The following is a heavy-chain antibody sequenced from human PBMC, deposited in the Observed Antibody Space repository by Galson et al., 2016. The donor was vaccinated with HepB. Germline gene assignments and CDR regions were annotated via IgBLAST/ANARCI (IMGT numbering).Heavy chain of an antibody. CDR3: AREQRDGHNDDSFDI. V-gene: IGHV4-61*02. D-gene: IGHD5-24*01. CDR1: GVSITSGSFF. CDR2: IYSSGKT. Sequence: TLSLTCTVSGVSITSGSFFWSWIRQPAGKGLQFIGRIYSSGKTNYNPSLKSRVAMLLDMSKNQFSLTLKSVTDADTAVYYCAREQRDGHNDDSFDIWGQGTMVTVSS. J-gene: IGHJ3*02.